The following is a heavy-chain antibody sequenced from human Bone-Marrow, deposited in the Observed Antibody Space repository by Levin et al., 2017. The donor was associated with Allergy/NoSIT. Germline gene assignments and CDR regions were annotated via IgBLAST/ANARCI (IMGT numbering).Heavy chain of an antibody. V-gene: IGHV4-4*02. CDR2: AYHTGST. CDR1: GGSISRSNW. Sequence: NTSETLSLTCAVSGGSISRSNWWSWVRQPPGKGLEWIGEAYHTGSTKYNPSLNSRVTISVDKSNNPFSLRLSSFPAADTAIYYCAGGNGWYVSWGQGTRVIVSS. J-gene: IGHJ5*01. D-gene: IGHD2-8*01. CDR3: AGGNGWYVS.